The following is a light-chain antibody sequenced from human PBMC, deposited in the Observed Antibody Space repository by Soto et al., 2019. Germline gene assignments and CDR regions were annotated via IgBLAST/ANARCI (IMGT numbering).Light chain of an antibody. CDR1: RSISSR. V-gene: IGKV3-15*01. J-gene: IGKJ2*03. CDR3: QQYYDWYS. CDR2: DAS. Sequence: VVMTQSPATLSVSLGERAILSCRASRSISSRLAWYQQNPGQAPRLLIYDASTRATGIPARFSGSGSGTEFTLTISSLQSEDFAVYYCQQYYDWYSFGQGTKLEIK.